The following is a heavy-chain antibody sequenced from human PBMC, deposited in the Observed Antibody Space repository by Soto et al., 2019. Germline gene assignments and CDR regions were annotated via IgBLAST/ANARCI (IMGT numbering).Heavy chain of an antibody. D-gene: IGHD3-10*01. V-gene: IGHV4-59*06. CDR2: IYYSGST. CDR1: GGSISSYY. Sequence: NPSETLSLTCTVSGGSISSYYWSWIRQPPGKGLEWIGYIYYSGSTYYNPSLKSRVTISVDTSKNQFSLKLSSVTAADTAVYYCAGDGFGGYGNWFDPWGQGTLVPVSS. J-gene: IGHJ5*02. CDR3: AGDGFGGYGNWFDP.